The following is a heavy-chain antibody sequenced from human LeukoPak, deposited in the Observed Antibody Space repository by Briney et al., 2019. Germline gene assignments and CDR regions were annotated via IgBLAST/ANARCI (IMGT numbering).Heavy chain of an antibody. Sequence: SETLSLTCAVYGGSFSGYYWSWIRQPPGKGLEWIGEINHSGSTNYNPSLKSRVTISVDTSKNQFSLKLSSVTAADTAVYYCVRIGSGSYYRFDYWGQGTLVTVSS. CDR1: GGSFSGYY. CDR3: VRIGSGSYYRFDY. CDR2: INHSGST. J-gene: IGHJ4*02. V-gene: IGHV4-34*01. D-gene: IGHD3-10*01.